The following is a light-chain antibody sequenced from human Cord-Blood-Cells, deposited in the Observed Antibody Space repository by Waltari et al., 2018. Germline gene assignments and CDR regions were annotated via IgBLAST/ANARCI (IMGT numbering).Light chain of an antibody. CDR1: KGIRSY. J-gene: IGKJ2*01. V-gene: IGKV1-9*01. CDR3: QQLNSYPYT. CDR2: AAS. Sequence: IQLSQSPSSLSASVGGRVTITCRASKGIRSYLAWYQQKPGKAHKLLFYAASTLQSGVPSRFSGSRSGTDFTLAITSLQPEDFAPYYCQQLNSYPYTFCQGTKLESK.